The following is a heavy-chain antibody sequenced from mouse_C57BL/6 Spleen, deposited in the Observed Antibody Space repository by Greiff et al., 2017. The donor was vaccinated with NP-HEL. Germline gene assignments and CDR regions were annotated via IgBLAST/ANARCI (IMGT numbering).Heavy chain of an antibody. CDR3: ARFRSNSGYFDV. Sequence: VQGVESGPELMKPGASVKISCKASGYAFSSSWMNWVKQRPGKGLEWIGRIYPGDGDTNYNGKFKGKATLTADKSSSTAYMQLSSLTSEDSAVYFCARFRSNSGYFDVWGTGTTVTVSS. V-gene: IGHV1-82*01. J-gene: IGHJ1*03. CDR1: GYAFSSSW. CDR2: IYPGDGDT. D-gene: IGHD2-5*01.